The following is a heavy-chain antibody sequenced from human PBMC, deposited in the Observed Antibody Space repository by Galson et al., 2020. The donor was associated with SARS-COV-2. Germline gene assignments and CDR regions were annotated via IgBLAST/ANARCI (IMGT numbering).Heavy chain of an antibody. D-gene: IGHD5-12*01. J-gene: IGHJ4*02. CDR2: INTDGSRT. V-gene: IGHV3-74*01. CDR1: GFTFSSYW. Sequence: GGSLRLSCAASGFTFSSYWMHWVRQVPGKGLVWVSRINTDGSRTTYADSVKGRFTISRDNTKNTLFLQMDSLRAEDTAVYYCARDPGDGWLLVDYWGQGTLVTVSS. CDR3: ARDPGDGWLLVDY.